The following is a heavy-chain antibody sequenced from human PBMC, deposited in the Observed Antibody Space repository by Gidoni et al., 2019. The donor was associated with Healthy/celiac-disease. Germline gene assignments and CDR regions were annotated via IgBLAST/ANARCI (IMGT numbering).Heavy chain of an antibody. CDR2: ISSSSSYI. CDR3: ARDVSVSYGWFDP. Sequence: EVQLVESGGGLVKPGGSLRLSCAASGFTFSSYSMNWVRQAPGKGLEWVSSISSSSSYIYYADSVKGRFTISRDNAKNSLYLQMNSLRAEDTAVYYCARDVSVSYGWFDPWGQGTLVTVSS. V-gene: IGHV3-21*01. CDR1: GFTFSSYS. D-gene: IGHD1-26*01. J-gene: IGHJ5*02.